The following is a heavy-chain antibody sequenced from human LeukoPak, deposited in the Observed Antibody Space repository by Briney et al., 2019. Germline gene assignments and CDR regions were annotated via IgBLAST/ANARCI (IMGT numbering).Heavy chain of an antibody. Sequence: GGSLRLSCAASGFTFSSHWMSWVRQAPGKGLEWVANINQDGSEKYYVDSVKGRFATSRDNSKNTLYLQMNSLRAEDTAVYYCARDPVRPLAGYSSSWYDPTLRPPDYWGQGTLVTVSS. CDR1: GFTFSSHW. J-gene: IGHJ4*02. CDR3: ARDPVRPLAGYSSSWYDPTLRPPDY. D-gene: IGHD6-13*01. V-gene: IGHV3-7*01. CDR2: INQDGSEK.